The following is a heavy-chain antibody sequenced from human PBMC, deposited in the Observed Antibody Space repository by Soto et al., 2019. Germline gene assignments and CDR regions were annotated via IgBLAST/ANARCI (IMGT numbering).Heavy chain of an antibody. J-gene: IGHJ6*03. CDR3: ARDRVGVVVAATSYDYMDV. V-gene: IGHV3-48*01. CDR2: ISSSSSTI. CDR1: GFTFSSYS. D-gene: IGHD2-15*01. Sequence: EVQLVESGGGLVQPGGSLRLSCAASGFTFSSYSMNWVRQAPGKGLEWVSYISSSSSTIYYADSVKGRFTISRDNAKNSRYLQMNSLRAEDTAVYYCARDRVGVVVAATSYDYMDVWGKGTTVTVSS.